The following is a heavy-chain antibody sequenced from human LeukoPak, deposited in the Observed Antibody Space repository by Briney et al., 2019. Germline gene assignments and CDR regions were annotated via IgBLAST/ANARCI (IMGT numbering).Heavy chain of an antibody. V-gene: IGHV4-59*08. CDR2: IYYSGST. J-gene: IGHJ6*02. CDR3: AGRGEEWLPLDYYGMGV. D-gene: IGHD3-3*01. CDR1: GGSISSYY. Sequence: SETLSLTCTVSGGSISSYYWSWIRQPPGKGLEWIGYIYYSGSTNYNPSLKSRVTISVDTSKNQFSLKLSSVTAADTAVYYCAGRGEEWLPLDYYGMGVWGQGTTVTVSS.